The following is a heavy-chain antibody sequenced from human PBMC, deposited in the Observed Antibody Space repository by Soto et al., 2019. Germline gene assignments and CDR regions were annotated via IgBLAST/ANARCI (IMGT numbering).Heavy chain of an antibody. V-gene: IGHV3-7*03. Sequence: GGSLRLSCVASGFTFTNYWMTWVRQVPGKGLEWVANIKQDGSDKQYVDSVKGRFSISRDNAKNSAYLQMNSLRVEDTAVHYCITTTRDTPFDYWGQGTLVTVSS. CDR1: GFTFTNYW. CDR2: IKQDGSDK. D-gene: IGHD1-1*01. J-gene: IGHJ4*02. CDR3: ITTTRDTPFDY.